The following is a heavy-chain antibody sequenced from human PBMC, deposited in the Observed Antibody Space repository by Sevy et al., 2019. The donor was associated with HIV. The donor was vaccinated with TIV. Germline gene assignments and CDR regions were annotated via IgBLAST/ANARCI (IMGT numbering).Heavy chain of an antibody. CDR3: ARHDTMVRGVNGLYYWFDP. V-gene: IGHV4-39*01. CDR1: GGSISSSSYY. CDR2: IYYSGST. Sequence: SETLSLTCTVSGGSISSSSYYWGWIRQPPGKGLEWIGSIYYSGSTYYNPSLKSRVTISVDTSKNQFSLKLSSVTAAHTAVYYCARHDTMVRGVNGLYYWFDPWGQGTLVTVSS. D-gene: IGHD3-10*01. J-gene: IGHJ5*02.